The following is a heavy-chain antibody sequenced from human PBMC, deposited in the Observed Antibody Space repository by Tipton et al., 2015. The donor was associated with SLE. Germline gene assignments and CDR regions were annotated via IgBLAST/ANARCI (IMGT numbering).Heavy chain of an antibody. D-gene: IGHD5-12*01. V-gene: IGHV4-39*07. CDR1: GGSISSSSYY. J-gene: IGHJ1*01. CDR3: ARPYEGLPPFQH. CDR2: IYYSGST. Sequence: TLSLTCTVSGGSISSSSYYWGWIRQPPGKGLEWIGSIYYSGSTYYNPSLKSRVTISVDTSKNQFSLKLSSVAAADTAVYYCARPYEGLPPFQHWGQGTLVTVSS.